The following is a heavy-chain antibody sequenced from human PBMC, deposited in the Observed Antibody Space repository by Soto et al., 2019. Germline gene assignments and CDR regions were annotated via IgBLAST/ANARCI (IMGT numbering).Heavy chain of an antibody. CDR2: ISAYNGNT. Sequence: QVQLEQSGPEVKKPGASVKVSCKASGYTFTSYGVSWVRQAPGQGLEWMGWISAYNGNTNYAQKFQGRVTMTTDTATSTAYMELRSRRSDDTAVFYCARERPAPFDDWGQGTLVTVSS. D-gene: IGHD6-25*01. J-gene: IGHJ4*02. CDR3: ARERPAPFDD. V-gene: IGHV1-18*01. CDR1: GYTFTSYG.